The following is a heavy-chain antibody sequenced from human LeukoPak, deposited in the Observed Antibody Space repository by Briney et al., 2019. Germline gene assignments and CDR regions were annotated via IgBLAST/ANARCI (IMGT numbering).Heavy chain of an antibody. CDR2: IKQDGSEK. D-gene: IGHD6-19*01. Sequence: QSGGSLRLSCAASGFTFSSYWMSWVRQAPGKGLEWVANIKQDGSEKYYVDSVKGRFTISRDNAKNSLYLQMNSLRAEDTAVYYCASGVRWLVPEYFQHWGQGTLVTVSS. J-gene: IGHJ1*01. CDR1: GFTFSSYW. CDR3: ASGVRWLVPEYFQH. V-gene: IGHV3-7*01.